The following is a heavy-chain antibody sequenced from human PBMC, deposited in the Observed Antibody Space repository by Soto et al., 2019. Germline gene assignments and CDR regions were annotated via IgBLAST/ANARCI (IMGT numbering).Heavy chain of an antibody. J-gene: IGHJ6*02. V-gene: IGHV4-31*03. CDR2: IYYSGST. CDR3: ARDRIDSSGYSYYYYGMDV. CDR1: GGSISSGGYY. D-gene: IGHD3-22*01. Sequence: SETLSLTCTVSGGSISSGGYYWSWIRQHPXKGLEWIGYIYYSGSTYYNPSLKSRVTISVDTSKNQFSLKLSSVTAADTAVYYCARDRIDSSGYSYYYYGMDVWGQGTTVTVSS.